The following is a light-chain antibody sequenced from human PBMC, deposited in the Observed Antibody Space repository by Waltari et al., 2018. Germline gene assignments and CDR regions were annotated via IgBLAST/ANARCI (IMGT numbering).Light chain of an antibody. V-gene: IGLV2-23*02. CDR1: SSDVGGYNY. Sequence: QSALTQPASVSGSPGQSLTISCTVTSSDVGGYNYVSLYQQYPGKAPKLMIYDVSKRPSGVSNRFSGSKSGNTASLTISGLQAEDEADYYCCSYAGSSTHVLFGGGTKLTVL. CDR3: CSYAGSSTHVL. CDR2: DVS. J-gene: IGLJ2*01.